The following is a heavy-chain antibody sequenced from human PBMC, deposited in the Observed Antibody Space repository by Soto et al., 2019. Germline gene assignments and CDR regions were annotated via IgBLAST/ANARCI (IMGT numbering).Heavy chain of an antibody. D-gene: IGHD3-10*01. CDR3: ARGLLWFGESPSYYYYYYMDV. CDR2: IYYSGST. J-gene: IGHJ6*03. V-gene: IGHV4-59*08. CDR1: GGSISSYY. Sequence: SETLSLTCTVSGGSISSYYWSWIRQPPGKGLEWIGYIYYSGSTNYNPSLKSRVTISVDTSKNQFSLKLSSVTAADTAVYYCARGLLWFGESPSYYYYYYMDVWGKGTTVTVSS.